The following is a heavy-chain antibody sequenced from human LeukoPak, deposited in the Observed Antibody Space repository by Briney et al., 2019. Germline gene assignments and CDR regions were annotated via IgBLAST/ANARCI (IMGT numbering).Heavy chain of an antibody. V-gene: IGHV1-69*04. CDR1: GGTFSSYA. D-gene: IGHD1-7*01. CDR3: ARVALELRGGMDV. Sequence: ASVKVSCKASGGTFSSYAISWVRQAPGQGLEWMGRIIPILGIANYAQKFQGRVTMTRDTSISTAYMELSRLRSDDTAVYYCARVALELRGGMDVWGQGTTVTVSS. J-gene: IGHJ6*02. CDR2: IIPILGIA.